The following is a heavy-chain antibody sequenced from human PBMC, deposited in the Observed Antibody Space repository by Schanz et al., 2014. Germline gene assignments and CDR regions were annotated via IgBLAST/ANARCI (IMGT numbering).Heavy chain of an antibody. V-gene: IGHV1-18*01. D-gene: IGHD2-2*01. CDR1: GYTFTSYG. CDR2: ISPYNGNT. CDR3: ARGTMPGTFDI. Sequence: QVQLVQSGAEVKKPGASVKVSCKASGYTFTSYGISWVRQAPGQGLEWMGWISPYNGNTNYAQKLQGRVTMTADTATSTAYMDLRSLRYEDTALYYCARGTMPGTFDIWGQGTMVTVSS. J-gene: IGHJ3*02.